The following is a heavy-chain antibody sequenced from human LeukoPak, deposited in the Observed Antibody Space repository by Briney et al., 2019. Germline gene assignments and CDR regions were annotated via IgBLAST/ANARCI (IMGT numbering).Heavy chain of an antibody. CDR3: ARGRGVGATTYYYYGMDV. J-gene: IGHJ6*02. V-gene: IGHV4-59*01. D-gene: IGHD1-26*01. Sequence: PSETLSLTCTVSGGSISSYYWSWIRQPPGKGLEWIGYIYYSGSTNYNPSLKSRVTISVDTSKNRFSLKLSSVTAADTAVYYCARGRGVGATTYYYYGMDVWGQGTTVTVSS. CDR2: IYYSGST. CDR1: GGSISSYY.